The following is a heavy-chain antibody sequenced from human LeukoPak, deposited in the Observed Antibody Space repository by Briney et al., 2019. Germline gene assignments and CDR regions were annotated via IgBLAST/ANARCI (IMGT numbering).Heavy chain of an antibody. CDR2: IHYSGST. D-gene: IGHD3-16*01. CDR3: ARILGPREITSFDY. J-gene: IGHJ4*02. V-gene: IGHV4-59*12. CDR1: GGSISTYY. Sequence: SETLSLTCAVSGGSISTYYWSWIRQPPGKGLEWTGYIHYSGSTNYNPSLKSRVTISVDTSKNQFSLKLSSVTAADTAVYYCARILGPREITSFDYWGQGTLVTVSS.